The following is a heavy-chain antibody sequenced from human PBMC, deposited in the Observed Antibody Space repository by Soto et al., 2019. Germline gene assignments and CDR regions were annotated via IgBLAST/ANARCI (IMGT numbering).Heavy chain of an antibody. CDR2: ISGSGGST. Sequence: GGSLRLSCAASGFTFSSYAMSWVRQAPGKGLEWVSAISGSGGSTYYADSVKGRFTISRDNSKNTLYLQMNSLRAEDTAVYYCAKPLYYYGSGSNYYYYYMDVWGKGTTVTVSS. J-gene: IGHJ6*03. D-gene: IGHD3-10*01. CDR3: AKPLYYYGSGSNYYYYYMDV. CDR1: GFTFSSYA. V-gene: IGHV3-23*01.